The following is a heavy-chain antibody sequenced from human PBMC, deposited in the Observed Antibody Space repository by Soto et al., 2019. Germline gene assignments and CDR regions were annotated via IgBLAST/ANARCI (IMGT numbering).Heavy chain of an antibody. Sequence: CMRLSWAASGFTFSSNGLHCIRQSKSKGLEWVAVISRDGSNKYYADSVKGRFTISRDNSKNTLYLQMNSLRAEDTAVYYFATGTAMEKYYYYYGMDVWGQGTTVTVSS. CDR1: GFTFSSNG. J-gene: IGHJ6*02. CDR3: ATGTAMEKYYYYYGMDV. CDR2: ISRDGSNK. D-gene: IGHD5-18*01. V-gene: IGHV3-30*03.